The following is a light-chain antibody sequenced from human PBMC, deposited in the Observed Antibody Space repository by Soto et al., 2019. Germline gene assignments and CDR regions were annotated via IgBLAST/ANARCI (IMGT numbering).Light chain of an antibody. CDR1: PSVGIK. CDR2: DAS. Sequence: EVVMTQSPATLSLSPGDRATLSCRVSPSVGIKIAWYQQKPGQAPRLLIYDASVRATGIPARFSARGSGTDFTLAIGSLQSEDFAVYYCQQYNNWPMYTFGQGTKLEMK. V-gene: IGKV3-15*01. CDR3: QQYNNWPMYT. J-gene: IGKJ2*01.